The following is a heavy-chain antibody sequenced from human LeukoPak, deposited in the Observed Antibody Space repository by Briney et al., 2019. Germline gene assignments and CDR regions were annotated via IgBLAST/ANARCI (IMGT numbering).Heavy chain of an antibody. V-gene: IGHV4-61*02. J-gene: IGHJ3*02. D-gene: IGHD2-21*02. Sequence: PSETLSLTCTVSGGSISSGSYYWSWIRQPAGKGLEWIGRIYTSGSTNYNPSLKSRVTISVDTSKNQFSLKLSSVTAADTAVYYCARVWVTARTTRGGAFDIWGQGTMVTVSS. CDR2: IYTSGST. CDR1: GGSISSGSYY. CDR3: ARVWVTARTTRGGAFDI.